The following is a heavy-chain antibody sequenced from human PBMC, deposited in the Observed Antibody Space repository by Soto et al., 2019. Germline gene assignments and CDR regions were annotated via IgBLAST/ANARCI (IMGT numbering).Heavy chain of an antibody. D-gene: IGHD1-26*01. Sequence: ASVPKLVNPTHTLTVTCTFSGFSLSTSGAGVGWIRQSPGKAPEWLALISWKDEKRYNPGLKSRLTITKDTSKNQVVLTMTDLDPVDTATYFCAHRYGGNYYRWYFDSWGQGTLVTVSS. CDR3: AHRYGGNYYRWYFDS. J-gene: IGHJ4*02. V-gene: IGHV2-5*01. CDR2: ISWKDEK. CDR1: GFSLSTSGAG.